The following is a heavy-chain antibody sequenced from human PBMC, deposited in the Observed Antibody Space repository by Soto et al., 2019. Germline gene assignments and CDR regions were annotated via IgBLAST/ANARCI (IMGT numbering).Heavy chain of an antibody. CDR1: GGSISSYY. V-gene: IGHV4-59*08. D-gene: IGHD3-22*01. CDR3: ARLYYDSSGYYYFDC. Sequence: PSETLSLTCTVSGGSISSYYWSWIRQPPGKGLELIGHIYYTGSTNYNPSLKSRVTISLDTSKNQFSLKLSSVTAADTAVYYCARLYYDSSGYYYFDCWGQGTLVTAPQ. J-gene: IGHJ4*02. CDR2: IYYTGST.